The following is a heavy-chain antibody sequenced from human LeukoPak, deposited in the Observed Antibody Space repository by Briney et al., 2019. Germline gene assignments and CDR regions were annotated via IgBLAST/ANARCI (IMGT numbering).Heavy chain of an antibody. CDR2: INHSGST. J-gene: IGHJ3*01. CDR3: ARGPV. CDR1: GGSFSGYS. V-gene: IGHV4-34*01. Sequence: SETLSLTCAVYGGSFSGYSWNCIRQPPGKGLEWIGEINHSGSTNYSPSLKSRVTISLDTSKNRFSLKLSSVTAADTAVYYCARGPVWGQGTMVTVSS.